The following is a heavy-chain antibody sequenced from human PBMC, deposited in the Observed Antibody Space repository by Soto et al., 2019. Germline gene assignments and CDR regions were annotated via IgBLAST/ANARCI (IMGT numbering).Heavy chain of an antibody. J-gene: IGHJ6*02. CDR1: GFTFSNTW. CDR3: TTDPGYCYSTSCYGLSMDV. V-gene: IGHV3-15*01. D-gene: IGHD2-2*01. CDR2: IKSTTDGGTT. Sequence: GGSLTLSCAASGFTFSNTWMSWVRQAPGKGLGWVGRIKSTTDGGTTDYAAPVKGRFTISRDDSKNTLYLQMNSLKADDTAVYYCTTDPGYCYSTSCYGLSMDVWARGTTVT.